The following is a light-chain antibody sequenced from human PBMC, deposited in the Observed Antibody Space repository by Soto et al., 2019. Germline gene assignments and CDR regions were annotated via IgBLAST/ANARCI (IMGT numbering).Light chain of an antibody. CDR2: DTS. J-gene: IGKJ1*01. CDR3: QQYSGSPET. Sequence: EIVLTQSPGTLSLSPGERAVLSCRASQTIANIYLAWYQHKPGRPPRLLIYDTSTRATGTPDRFIGSGSGTDFTITISRLEPEDFAVYYCQQYSGSPETFGPGTKVEIK. CDR1: QTIANIY. V-gene: IGKV3-20*01.